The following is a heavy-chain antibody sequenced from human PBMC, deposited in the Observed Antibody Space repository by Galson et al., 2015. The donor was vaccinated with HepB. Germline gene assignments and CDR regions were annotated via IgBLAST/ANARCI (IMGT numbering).Heavy chain of an antibody. J-gene: IGHJ6*02. Sequence: SLRLSCAASGFTVSSNYMSWVRQAPGKGLEWVSVIYSGGSTYYADSVKGRFTISRDNSKNTLYLQMNSLRAEDTAVYYCARDGGTSSPGYYYYGMDVWGQGTTVTVSS. CDR1: GFTVSSNY. CDR3: ARDGGTSSPGYYYYGMDV. CDR2: IYSGGST. V-gene: IGHV3-53*01. D-gene: IGHD2-2*01.